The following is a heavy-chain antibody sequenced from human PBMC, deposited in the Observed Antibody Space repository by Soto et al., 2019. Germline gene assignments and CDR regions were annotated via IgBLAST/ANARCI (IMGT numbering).Heavy chain of an antibody. CDR1: GFTFSSYG. J-gene: IGHJ3*02. CDR3: ASLLGYCSGGSCQKDAFDI. Sequence: QVQLVESGGGVVQPGRSLRLSCAASGFTFSSYGMHWVRQAPGKGLEWVAVIWYDGSNKYYADSVKGRFTISRDNSKNTLYLQMNSLRAEDTAVYYCASLLGYCSGGSCQKDAFDIWGQGTMVTVSS. CDR2: IWYDGSNK. D-gene: IGHD2-15*01. V-gene: IGHV3-33*01.